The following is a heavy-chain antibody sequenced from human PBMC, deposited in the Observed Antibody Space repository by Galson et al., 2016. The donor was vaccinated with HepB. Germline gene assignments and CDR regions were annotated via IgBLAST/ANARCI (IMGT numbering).Heavy chain of an antibody. Sequence: SLRLSCAASGFNFSSYGMHWVRQAPGKGLEWVAIVSYDGSNKYYADSVKGRFTISRDNSKNTLYLQMNSLRAEDTAVCYCAKSPYYDGSGTYYNSPVFDYWGQGTLVTVSS. CDR1: GFNFSSYG. CDR3: AKSPYYDGSGTYYNSPVFDY. J-gene: IGHJ4*02. D-gene: IGHD3-10*01. CDR2: VSYDGSNK. V-gene: IGHV3-30*18.